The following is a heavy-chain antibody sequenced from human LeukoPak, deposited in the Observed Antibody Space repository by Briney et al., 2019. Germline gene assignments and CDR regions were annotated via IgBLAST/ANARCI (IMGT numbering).Heavy chain of an antibody. CDR3: AKDAAAAGYFDY. CDR2: ISGRGGST. CDR1: GFTFSSYA. V-gene: IGHV3-23*01. J-gene: IGHJ4*02. D-gene: IGHD6-13*01. Sequence: GSLRFSCAASGFTFSSYAMNWVRQAPGKGLEWVSAISGRGGSTYYADSVKGRFTISRANSKNTLYLQMNSLRAEDTAVYYCAKDAAAAGYFDYWGQGTLVTVSS.